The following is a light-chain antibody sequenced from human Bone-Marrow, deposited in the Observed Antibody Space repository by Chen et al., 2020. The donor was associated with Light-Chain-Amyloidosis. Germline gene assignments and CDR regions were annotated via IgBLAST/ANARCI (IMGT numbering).Light chain of an antibody. J-gene: IGKJ2*02. CDR3: QEFKRHDMCT. V-gene: IGKV1-5*03. CDR1: QNIDTY. CDR2: QAS. Sequence: DIQMTQSPSTLSASVGDRVPITCRASQNIDTYLAWYQHKPGKAPTLLIYQASGLERGVPLRVSGSGSETEFTLTFSSLQPDDFATYFCQEFKRHDMCTFGQGTKLEIK.